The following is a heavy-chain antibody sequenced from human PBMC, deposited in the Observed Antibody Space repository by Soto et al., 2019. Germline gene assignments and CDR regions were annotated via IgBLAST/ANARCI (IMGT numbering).Heavy chain of an antibody. V-gene: IGHV4-31*03. CDR3: ARESGYLDY. CDR1: GGSISSGGYY. J-gene: IGHJ4*02. D-gene: IGHD3-22*01. CDR2: IYYCGIN. Sequence: QVQLQESGPGLVKPSQTLSLTCTVSGGSISSGGYYWSWIRQHPGKGMEWIGYIYYCGINYDNPSLKSRVTISVDTSTDTVSLQLITVTAADAAVYYCARESGYLDYWGQGTLVTVSS.